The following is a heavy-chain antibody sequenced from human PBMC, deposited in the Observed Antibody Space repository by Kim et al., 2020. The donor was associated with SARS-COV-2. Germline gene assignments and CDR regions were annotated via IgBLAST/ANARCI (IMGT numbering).Heavy chain of an antibody. CDR3: AKDHYYGSGSYFHQNWFDP. Sequence: GRFTTARDNSKNTLYLQMNSLRAEDTAVYYCAKDHYYGSGSYFHQNWFDPWGQGTLVTVSS. J-gene: IGHJ5*02. V-gene: IGHV3-23*01. D-gene: IGHD3-10*01.